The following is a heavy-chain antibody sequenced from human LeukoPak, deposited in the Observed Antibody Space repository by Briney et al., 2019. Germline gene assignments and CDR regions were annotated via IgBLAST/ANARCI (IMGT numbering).Heavy chain of an antibody. V-gene: IGHV3-30*18. Sequence: GGSLRLSCAASGFTFSSYGMHWVRQAPGKGLEWVAVISYDGSNKYYADPVKGRFTISRDNSKNTLYLQMNSLRAEDTAVYYCAKDGRRGSTSLYYFDYWGQGTLVTVSS. D-gene: IGHD2-2*01. CDR1: GFTFSSYG. CDR3: AKDGRRGSTSLYYFDY. J-gene: IGHJ4*02. CDR2: ISYDGSNK.